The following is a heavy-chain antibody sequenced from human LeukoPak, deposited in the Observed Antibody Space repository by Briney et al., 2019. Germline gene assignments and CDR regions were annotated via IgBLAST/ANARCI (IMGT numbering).Heavy chain of an antibody. J-gene: IGHJ4*02. CDR2: INHRGGT. V-gene: IGHV4-34*01. Sequence: SETLSLTCGVYGGSFSVYYWNWIRQPPGMGLEWIGEINHRGGTGYNPSLKSRVTMSVDTSKNVFSLKLTSVTAADTAVYYCARAYYYDSSAAIDYWGQGILVTVSS. CDR3: ARAYYYDSSAAIDY. D-gene: IGHD3-22*01. CDR1: GGSFSVYY.